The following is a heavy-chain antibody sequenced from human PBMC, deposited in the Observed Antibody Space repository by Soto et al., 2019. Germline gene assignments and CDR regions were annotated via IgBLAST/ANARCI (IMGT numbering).Heavy chain of an antibody. CDR1: GGSFSGYY. V-gene: IGHV4-34*01. Sequence: PSETLSLTCALYGGSFSGYYWSWIRQPPGKGLEWIGEINHSGSTNYNPSLKSRVTISVDTSKNQFSLKLSSVTAADTAVYYCARGGRYSSSWYGVYYYGMDVWGQGTTVTVSS. CDR2: INHSGST. J-gene: IGHJ6*02. CDR3: ARGGRYSSSWYGVYYYGMDV. D-gene: IGHD6-13*01.